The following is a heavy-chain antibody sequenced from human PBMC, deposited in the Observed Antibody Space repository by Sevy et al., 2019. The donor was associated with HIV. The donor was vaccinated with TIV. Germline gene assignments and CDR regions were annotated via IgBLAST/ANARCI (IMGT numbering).Heavy chain of an antibody. CDR1: GFTFSNYG. V-gene: IGHV3-33*01. J-gene: IGHJ4*02. D-gene: IGHD3-22*01. CDR3: ARGGDFNDRSAKRDFDY. CDR2: IWKDGSNK. Sequence: GSLRLSCAASGFTFSNYGMHWVRQAPGKGLEWVAVIWKDGSNKYYADSVKGRFTISRDNSKNTLYLQMNSLRVEDTAVYFCARGGDFNDRSAKRDFDYWGQGTLVTVSS.